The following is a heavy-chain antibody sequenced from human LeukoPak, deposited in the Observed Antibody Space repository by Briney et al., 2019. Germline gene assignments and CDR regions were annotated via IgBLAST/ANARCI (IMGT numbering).Heavy chain of an antibody. CDR1: GGSISSYY. CDR2: IYYSGST. CDR3: ARQVYSSSWSYYFDY. Sequence: SETLSLTCTVSGGSISSYYWSWIRQPPGKGLEWIGYIYYSGSTNYNPSLKSRVTISVDTSKNQFSLKLNSVTAADTAVYYCARQVYSSSWSYYFDYWGQGILVTVSS. D-gene: IGHD6-13*01. J-gene: IGHJ4*02. V-gene: IGHV4-59*01.